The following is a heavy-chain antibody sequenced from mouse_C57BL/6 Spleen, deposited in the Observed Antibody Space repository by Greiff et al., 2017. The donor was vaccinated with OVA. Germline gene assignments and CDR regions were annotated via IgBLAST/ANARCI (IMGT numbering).Heavy chain of an antibody. CDR1: GYSITSGYY. J-gene: IGHJ3*01. D-gene: IGHD2-3*01. CDR2: ISYDGSN. Sequence: ESGPGLVKPSQSLSLTCSVTGYSITSGYYWNWIRQFPGNKLEWMGYISYDGSNNYNPSLKNRISITRDTSKNQFFLKLNSVTTEDTATYYCARVDDGYYPAWFAYWGQGTLVTVSA. V-gene: IGHV3-6*01. CDR3: ARVDDGYYPAWFAY.